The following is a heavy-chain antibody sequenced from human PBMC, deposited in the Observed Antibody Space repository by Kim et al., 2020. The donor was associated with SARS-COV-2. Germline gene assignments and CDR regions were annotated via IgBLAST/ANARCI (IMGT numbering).Heavy chain of an antibody. V-gene: IGHV1-3*01. CDR3: ARLSGSYYRSYFDY. D-gene: IGHD1-26*01. J-gene: IGHJ4*02. Sequence: QKFQGRLTMTRETSARTAYLELGSLRSEDTAIYYCARLSGSYYRSYFDYWGQGTLVTVSS.